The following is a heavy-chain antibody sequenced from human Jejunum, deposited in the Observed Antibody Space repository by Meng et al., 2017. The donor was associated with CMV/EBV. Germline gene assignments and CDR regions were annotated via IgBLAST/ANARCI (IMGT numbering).Heavy chain of an antibody. V-gene: IGHV3-74*01. Sequence: SGFRLSDFRFHWVRQAPGKGMEWVARINSDGTYTRYADSVQGRFTISRDNAKNTLYLQMDSLRAEDTAVYYCTRDLDTVTKYFFDYWGQGTLVTVSS. CDR3: TRDLDTVTKYFFDY. J-gene: IGHJ4*02. CDR2: INSDGTYT. D-gene: IGHD4-17*01. CDR1: GFRLSDFR.